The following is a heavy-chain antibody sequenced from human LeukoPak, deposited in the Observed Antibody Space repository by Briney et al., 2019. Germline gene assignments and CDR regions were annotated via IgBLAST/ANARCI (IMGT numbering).Heavy chain of an antibody. CDR1: GGSISSDY. J-gene: IGHJ3*02. CDR3: ARDSSGRSGRAFDI. Sequence: SETLSLTCTVSGGSISSDYWSWIRQPPGKGLEWIGYIYYSGSTNYNPSLKSRVTISVDTSKNQFSLKLSSVIAADTAVYYCARDSSGRSGRAFDIWGQGTMVPVSS. V-gene: IGHV4-59*01. CDR2: IYYSGST. D-gene: IGHD3-10*01.